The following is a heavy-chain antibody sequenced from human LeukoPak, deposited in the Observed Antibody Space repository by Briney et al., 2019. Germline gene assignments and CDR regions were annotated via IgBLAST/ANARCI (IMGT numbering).Heavy chain of an antibody. CDR3: TTDWYYYDTSGYYPLY. D-gene: IGHD3-22*01. V-gene: IGHV3-15*01. Sequence: KPGASLTLSCAASGFIFSYARMSGVRQAPGKGLEWVVRIKSKSDGGTTDFAAPVKGRFPISSDDSQNTLYLQMNSLKTEDTAVYYCTTDWYYYDTSGYYPLYWGPGTLVTVSS. J-gene: IGHJ4*02. CDR2: IKSKSDGGTT. CDR1: GFIFSYAR.